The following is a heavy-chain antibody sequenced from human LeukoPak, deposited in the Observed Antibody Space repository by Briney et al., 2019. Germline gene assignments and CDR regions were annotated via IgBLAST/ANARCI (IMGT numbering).Heavy chain of an antibody. CDR3: ARQGQPLYYFDY. D-gene: IGHD2/OR15-2a*01. Sequence: SETLSLTCAVYGGSFSGYYWSWIRQPPGKGLEWIGEINHSGSTNYNPSLKSRVTISVDTSKNQFSLKLSSVTAADTAVYYCARQGQPLYYFDYWGQGTLVTVSS. CDR1: GGSFSGYY. V-gene: IGHV4-34*01. CDR2: INHSGST. J-gene: IGHJ4*02.